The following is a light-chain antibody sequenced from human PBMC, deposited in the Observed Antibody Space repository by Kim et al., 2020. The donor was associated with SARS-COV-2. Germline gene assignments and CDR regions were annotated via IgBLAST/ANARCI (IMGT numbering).Light chain of an antibody. V-gene: IGLV3-19*01. CDR2: GKN. J-gene: IGLJ2*01. Sequence: VALGQTVRITFLGDSLITYYATWYQQKPGQAPIVVIYGKNNRPSGIPDRFSGSSSGNTASLTITGTQAGDEADYYCNSRDSNDNVVFGGGTQLTVL. CDR3: NSRDSNDNVV. CDR1: SLITYY.